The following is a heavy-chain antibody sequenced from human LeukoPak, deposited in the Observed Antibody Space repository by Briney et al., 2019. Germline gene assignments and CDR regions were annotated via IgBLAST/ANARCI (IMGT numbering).Heavy chain of an antibody. CDR1: GFIFRSYW. D-gene: IGHD3-22*01. Sequence: GGSLRLSCAASGFIFRSYWMHWVRQAPGKGPAWVSRINSDGSSTRDADSVKGRFTISRDNAKNTLHLQMNSLRAEDTAVYYCARGYYDNTGYYFFDSWGQGTLVTVSS. J-gene: IGHJ4*02. CDR3: ARGYYDNTGYYFFDS. V-gene: IGHV3-74*01. CDR2: INSDGSST.